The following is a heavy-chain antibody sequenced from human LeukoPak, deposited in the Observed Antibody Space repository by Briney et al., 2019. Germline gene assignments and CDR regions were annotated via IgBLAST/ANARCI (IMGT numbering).Heavy chain of an antibody. J-gene: IGHJ3*02. CDR1: GFTFSSYW. Sequence: GGSLRLSCAASGFTFSSYWMHWVRQAPGKGLVWVSRINSDGSSTSYADSVKGRFTISRDNAKNTLYLQMNSLRAEDTAVYYCAKEGDWGSGWAFDIWVQGTMVTVSS. CDR3: AKEGDWGSGWAFDI. D-gene: IGHD7-27*01. V-gene: IGHV3-74*01. CDR2: INSDGSST.